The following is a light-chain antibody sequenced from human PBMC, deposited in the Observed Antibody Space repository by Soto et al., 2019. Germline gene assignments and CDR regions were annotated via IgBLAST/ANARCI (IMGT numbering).Light chain of an antibody. V-gene: IGLV2-14*01. CDR3: SSYTSSSTLLYV. Sequence: QSALTQPASVSGSPGQSITISCTGTSSDVGGYNYVSWYQQHPGKAPKVMIYDVSNRPSGVSNRFSGSKSGNTASLNISGLQAEDEADYYCSSYTSSSTLLYVFGTGTKLTVL. J-gene: IGLJ1*01. CDR2: DVS. CDR1: SSDVGGYNY.